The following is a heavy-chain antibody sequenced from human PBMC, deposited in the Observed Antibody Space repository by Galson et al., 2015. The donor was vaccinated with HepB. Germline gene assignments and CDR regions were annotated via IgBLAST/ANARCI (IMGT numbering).Heavy chain of an antibody. D-gene: IGHD3-10*01. V-gene: IGHV3-21*01. Sequence: SLRLSCAASGFTFSSYSMNWVRQAPGKGLEWVSSISSSSSCIYYADSVKGRFTISRDNAKNSLYLQMNSLRAEDTAVYYCASSSLLLWFGGEVNDAFDIWGQGTMVTVSS. CDR2: ISSSSSCI. J-gene: IGHJ3*02. CDR3: ASSSLLLWFGGEVNDAFDI. CDR1: GFTFSSYS.